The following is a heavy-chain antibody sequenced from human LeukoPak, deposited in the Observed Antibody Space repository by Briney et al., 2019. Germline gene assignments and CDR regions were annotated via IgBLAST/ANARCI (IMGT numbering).Heavy chain of an antibody. CDR2: ISAYNGNT. CDR3: ARDFIGANYYYAMDV. V-gene: IGHV1-18*04. J-gene: IGHJ6*04. CDR1: GYTFTIYG. D-gene: IGHD4/OR15-4a*01. Sequence: EASVKVSCKASGYTFTIYGISWVRQAPGQGLEWMGWISAYNGNTNYAQNLQGRVTMTTDTSTSTAYMELRSLRSDDTAVYYCARDFIGANYYYAMDVWGKGTTVTVSS.